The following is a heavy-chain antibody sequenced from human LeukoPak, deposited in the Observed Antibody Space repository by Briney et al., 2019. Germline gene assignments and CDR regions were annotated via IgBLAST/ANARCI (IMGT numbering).Heavy chain of an antibody. CDR2: ISSSSSYI. CDR1: GFTFSSYS. J-gene: IGHJ2*01. V-gene: IGHV3-21*01. D-gene: IGHD6-19*01. CDR3: ARDGGGSGWYRSYWYFDL. Sequence: GGSLRLSCAASGFTFSSYSMNWVRQAPGKGLEWVSSISSSSSYIYYADSVKGRFTISRDNAKNSLYLQMNSLRAEDTAVYYCARDGGGSGWYRSYWYFDLWGRGTLVTVSS.